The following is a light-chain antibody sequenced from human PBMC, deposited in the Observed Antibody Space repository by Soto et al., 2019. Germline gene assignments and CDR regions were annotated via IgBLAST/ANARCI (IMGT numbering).Light chain of an antibody. CDR2: GAS. Sequence: EIVMTQSPASLSASPGERATLSCRASQSVSSNLAWYQQKPGQAPRLLIYGASTMATGIPARFSGSGSGTEFTLTISSLQSEDFAVYYCQQHNKCHPWTFGQGTKVEIK. CDR1: QSVSSN. CDR3: QQHNKCHPWT. J-gene: IGKJ1*01. V-gene: IGKV3-15*01.